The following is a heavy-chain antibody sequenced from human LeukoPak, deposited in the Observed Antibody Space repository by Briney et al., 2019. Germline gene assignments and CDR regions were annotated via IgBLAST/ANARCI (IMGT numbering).Heavy chain of an antibody. CDR1: GGSISSSSYY. V-gene: IGHV4-39*02. CDR2: IYYSGST. Sequence: SETLSLTCTVSGGSISSSSYYWGWIRQPPGKGLEWIGSIYYSGSTYYNPSLKSRVTISVDTVKNQFSQKLSSVTAADTAVYYCARDIRSGSYFGWFDPWGQGTLVTVSS. J-gene: IGHJ5*02. D-gene: IGHD3-10*01. CDR3: ARDIRSGSYFGWFDP.